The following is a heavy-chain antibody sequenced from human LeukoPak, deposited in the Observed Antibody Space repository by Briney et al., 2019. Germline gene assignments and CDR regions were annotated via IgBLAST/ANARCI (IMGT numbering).Heavy chain of an antibody. CDR3: ARDSSSSEYYFDY. D-gene: IGHD6-13*01. J-gene: IGHJ4*02. CDR2: IIPILGIA. Sequence: SVKVSCKASGGTFSSYAISWVRQAPGQGLEWMGRIIPILGIANYAQKFQGRVTITADKSTSTAYMELSSLRSEDTAVYYRARDSSSSEYYFDYWGQGTLVTVSS. CDR1: GGTFSSYA. V-gene: IGHV1-69*04.